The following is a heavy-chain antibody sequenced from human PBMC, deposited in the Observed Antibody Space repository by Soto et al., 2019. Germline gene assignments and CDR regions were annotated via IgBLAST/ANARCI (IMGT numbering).Heavy chain of an antibody. V-gene: IGHV3-64*01. CDR1: GFTFSSFA. J-gene: IGHJ2*01. CDR3: ARESAEHYWYFDL. Sequence: EAQLVESGGDLVQPGGSLRFSCTASGFTFSSFAMHWVRLAPGKGREYVSDISSDGGYTNYANSVKGRFSISRENSKNTLYLQMDSLRPADMAVYYCARESAEHYWYFDLWGRGTLVTVSS. CDR2: ISSDGGYT.